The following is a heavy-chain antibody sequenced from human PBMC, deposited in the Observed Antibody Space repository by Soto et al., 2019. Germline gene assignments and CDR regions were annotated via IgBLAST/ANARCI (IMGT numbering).Heavy chain of an antibody. Sequence: SETLSLTCTVSGGSISSSGYYWSWIRQEPGKGLEWIGYIYYSGSTYYNPSLESRVIISVDTSKNQFSLRLSSVTAADTAVYYCARTADGYNYLNYWGQGTLVTVS. V-gene: IGHV4-31*03. CDR2: IYYSGST. D-gene: IGHD5-12*01. J-gene: IGHJ4*02. CDR3: ARTADGYNYLNY. CDR1: GGSISSSGYY.